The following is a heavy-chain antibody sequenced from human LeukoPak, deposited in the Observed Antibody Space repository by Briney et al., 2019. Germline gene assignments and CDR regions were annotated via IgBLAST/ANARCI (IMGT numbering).Heavy chain of an antibody. D-gene: IGHD5-24*01. CDR1: GFTFSSYA. CDR2: ISGSVGST. Sequence: GGSLRLSCAASGFTFSSYAMSWVRQAPGKGLEWVSAISGSVGSTYHADSVKGRFTISRDNSKNTLYLQMNSLRAEDTAVYYCAKSARWLQFIGYYFDYWGQGTLVTVSS. CDR3: AKSARWLQFIGYYFDY. J-gene: IGHJ4*02. V-gene: IGHV3-23*01.